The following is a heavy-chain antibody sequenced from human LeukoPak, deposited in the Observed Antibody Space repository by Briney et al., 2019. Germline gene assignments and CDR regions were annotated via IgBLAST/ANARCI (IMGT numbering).Heavy chain of an antibody. D-gene: IGHD3-22*01. CDR1: GGTFSSYA. CDR3: AKDLSDYHSSAYYPRFDY. Sequence: SVKVSCKASGGTFSSYAISWVRQAPGQGLEWMGGIIPIFGTANYAQKFQGRVTITADESTSTAYMELSSLRSEDTAIYYCAKDLSDYHSSAYYPRFDYWGQGTLVTVSS. CDR2: IIPIFGTA. J-gene: IGHJ4*02. V-gene: IGHV1-69*13.